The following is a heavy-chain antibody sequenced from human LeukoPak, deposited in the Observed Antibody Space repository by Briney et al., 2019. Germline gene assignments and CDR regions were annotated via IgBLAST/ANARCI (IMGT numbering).Heavy chain of an antibody. CDR2: IYYSGST. Sequence: GSLRLSCAASGFIVSSKYMSWIRQPPGKGLEWIGYIYYSGSTNYNPSLKSRVTISVDTSKNQFSLKLSSVTAADTAVYYCARAYYYYYMDVWGKGTTVTISS. CDR3: ARAYYYYYMDV. CDR1: GFIVSSKY. V-gene: IGHV4-59*02. J-gene: IGHJ6*03.